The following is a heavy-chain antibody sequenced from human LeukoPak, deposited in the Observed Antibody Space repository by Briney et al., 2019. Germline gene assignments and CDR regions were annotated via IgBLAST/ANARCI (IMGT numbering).Heavy chain of an antibody. V-gene: IGHV3-23*01. Sequence: PSETLSLTCAVYGGSFSGYYWSWIRQPPGKGLEWVSSVSGGTANTYYADSVKGRFTISRDNSKNTVYLQMNGLRAEDTAMYYCVKSVEGGGGMDVWGQGTTVTVSS. CDR1: GGSFSGYY. J-gene: IGHJ6*02. CDR3: VKSVEGGGGMDV. D-gene: IGHD3-16*01. CDR2: VSGGTANT.